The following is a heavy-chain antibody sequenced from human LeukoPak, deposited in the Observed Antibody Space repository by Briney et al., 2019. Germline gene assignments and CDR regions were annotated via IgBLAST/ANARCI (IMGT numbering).Heavy chain of an antibody. J-gene: IGHJ4*02. D-gene: IGHD3-22*01. V-gene: IGHV3-21*01. CDR3: ARDGRGSYYDSSGYLGC. CDR2: ISSSSSYI. Sequence: GGSLRLSCAASGFTFSSYWMNWVRQAPGKGLEWVSSISSSSSYIYYADSVKGRFTISRDNAKNSLYLQMNSLRAEDTAVYYCARDGRGSYYDSSGYLGCWGQGTLVTVSS. CDR1: GFTFSSYW.